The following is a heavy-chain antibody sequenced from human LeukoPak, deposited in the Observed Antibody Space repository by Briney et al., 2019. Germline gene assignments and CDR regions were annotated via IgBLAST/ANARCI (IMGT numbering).Heavy chain of an antibody. CDR3: AREGRGYDY. CDR2: INPSGGST. J-gene: IGHJ4*02. V-gene: IGHV1-46*01. D-gene: IGHD6-13*01. CDR1: GHTFTNSY. Sequence: ASVKVSCKASGHTFTNSYMHWVRQAPGQGLEWMGIINPSGGSTSYAQKFQGRVTITADESTSTAYMELSSLRCEDTAVYYCAREGRGYDYWGQGTLVTVSS.